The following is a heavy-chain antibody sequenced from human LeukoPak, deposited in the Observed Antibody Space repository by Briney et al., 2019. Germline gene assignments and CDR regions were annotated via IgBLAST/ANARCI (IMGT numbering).Heavy chain of an antibody. V-gene: IGHV3-23*01. CDR3: ARSGNDASGTSLNY. CDR2: TSGRGENT. J-gene: IGHJ4*02. D-gene: IGHD3-10*01. CDR1: GITFSGYA. Sequence: PGGSLRLSCAASGITFSGYAMTWVRQVPGRGLEWVSDTSGRGENTYYADSVKGRFTISRDNSMNTLYLQMNSLRAEDTAVYYCARSGNDASGTSLNYWGQGTLVTVS.